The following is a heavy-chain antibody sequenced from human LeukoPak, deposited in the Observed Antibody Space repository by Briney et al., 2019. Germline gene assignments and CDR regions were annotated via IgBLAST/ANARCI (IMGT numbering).Heavy chain of an antibody. CDR3: AKNGGPHGMDV. D-gene: IGHD3-16*01. CDR2: IKHDGSET. V-gene: IGHV3-7*02. CDR1: GFTLSSIW. J-gene: IGHJ6*02. Sequence: GRSRRLSCATSGFTLSSIWMSWVRQAPGKGLEWVANIKHDGSETNYVDSVKGRFTISRNNAKNSLHLQMNSLRVEDTAVYYCAKNGGPHGMDVWGQGTTVTVSS.